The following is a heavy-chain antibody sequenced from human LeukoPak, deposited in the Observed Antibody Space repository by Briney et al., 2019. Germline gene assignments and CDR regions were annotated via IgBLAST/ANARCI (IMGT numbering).Heavy chain of an antibody. Sequence: GSLRLSCAVSGITFRTYAMSWVRQARGKGLAWVSSINGDGSSTYYADSVKGRFTISRDNSKNTLSLQMNSLRVEDTAVYYCAKWGAQAGIYRAVDCWGRGTLVTVSS. CDR1: GITFRTYA. V-gene: IGHV3-23*01. CDR3: AKWGAQAGIYRAVDC. J-gene: IGHJ4*02. CDR2: INGDGSST. D-gene: IGHD3-10*01.